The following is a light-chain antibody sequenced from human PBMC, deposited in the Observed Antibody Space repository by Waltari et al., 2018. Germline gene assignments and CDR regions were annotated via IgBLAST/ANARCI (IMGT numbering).Light chain of an antibody. CDR3: QKYGSSPPWA. J-gene: IGKJ1*01. Sequence: EIVLTQSPGTLSLSPGERVTLSCRASQTVANTYLAWYQHQPGQAPRLLVYGASRRAPGLPDRFSGSGSGTDFTLTINSLEPEDVAVYYCQKYGSSPPWAFGQGTKVEIK. CDR2: GAS. CDR1: QTVANTY. V-gene: IGKV3-20*01.